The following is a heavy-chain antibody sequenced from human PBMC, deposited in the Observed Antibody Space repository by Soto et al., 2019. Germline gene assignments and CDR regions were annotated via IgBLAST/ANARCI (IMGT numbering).Heavy chain of an antibody. CDR3: ARGQVELVVAAFWYFDL. CDR1: GGSFSGYY. J-gene: IGHJ2*01. CDR2: INHSGST. D-gene: IGHD2-15*01. Sequence: QVQLQHWGAGLLKPSETLSLTCAVYGGSFSGYYWSWIRQPPGKGLEWIGEINHSGSTNYNPSLKSRVTIAVDTSKNQFSLKLSSVTAADTAVYYCARGQVELVVAAFWYFDLWGRGTLVTVSS. V-gene: IGHV4-34*01.